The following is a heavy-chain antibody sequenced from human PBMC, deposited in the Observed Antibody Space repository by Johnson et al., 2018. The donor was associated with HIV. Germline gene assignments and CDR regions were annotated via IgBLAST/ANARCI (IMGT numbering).Heavy chain of an antibody. D-gene: IGHD3-16*01. CDR3: ARYKVGVSAFDI. Sequence: VQLVESGGGLIQPGGSLRLSCAASGFTVSSNYMNWVRQAPGKGLEWVSVIYSGGRTYYADSVKGRFTISRDNSKNTLYLQMNSLRAEDTAVYYCARYKVGVSAFDIWGQGTMVTVSS. V-gene: IGHV3-53*01. J-gene: IGHJ3*02. CDR1: GFTVSSNY. CDR2: IYSGGRT.